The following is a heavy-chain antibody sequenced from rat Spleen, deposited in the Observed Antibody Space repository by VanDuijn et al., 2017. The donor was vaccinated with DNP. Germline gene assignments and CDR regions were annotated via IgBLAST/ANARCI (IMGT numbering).Heavy chain of an antibody. CDR3: ARHRTIMPYYYAMDA. CDR1: GFTLTNYG. CDR2: ISYDGGNT. Sequence: EVQLVESGGGPVQPGRSLKLSCVASGFTLTNYGMAWVRQAPTKGLEWVASISYDGGNTYCRDSVKGRFTISRDNAKSSLYLQMDSLRSEDTATYYCARHRTIMPYYYAMDAWGQGASVTVSS. D-gene: IGHD1-12*01. V-gene: IGHV5-29*01. J-gene: IGHJ4*01.